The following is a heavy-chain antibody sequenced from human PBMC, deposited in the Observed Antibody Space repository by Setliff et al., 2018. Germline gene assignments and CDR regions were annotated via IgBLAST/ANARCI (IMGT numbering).Heavy chain of an antibody. V-gene: IGHV1-18*01. CDR1: GYTFRSYG. D-gene: IGHD3-9*01. Sequence: ASVKVSCKTSGYTFRSYGVSWVRQAPGQGLEWMGWISAYSGDTIYAQNFQGRVTMTMDASITTVYMELSRLTSDDTAVYYCVGQDILTSYYMFDYWGQGTLVTVSS. CDR2: ISAYSGDT. CDR3: VGQDILTSYYMFDY. J-gene: IGHJ4*02.